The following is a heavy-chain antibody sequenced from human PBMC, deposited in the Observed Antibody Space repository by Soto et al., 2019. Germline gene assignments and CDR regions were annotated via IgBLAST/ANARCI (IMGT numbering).Heavy chain of an antibody. D-gene: IGHD2-15*01. J-gene: IGHJ6*02. CDR1: GGTFSSYA. Sequence: QVQLVQSGAEVKKPGSSVKVSCKASGGTFSSYAISWVRQAPGQGLEWMGGIIPIFGTANYAQKFQGRVTITADKSTSTAYMELSSLGSEDTAVYYCAREGSPRPGILHYYYGMDVWGQGTTVTVSS. V-gene: IGHV1-69*06. CDR3: AREGSPRPGILHYYYGMDV. CDR2: IIPIFGTA.